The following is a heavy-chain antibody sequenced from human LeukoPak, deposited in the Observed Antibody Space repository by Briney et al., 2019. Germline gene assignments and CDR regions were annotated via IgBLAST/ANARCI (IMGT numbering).Heavy chain of an antibody. Sequence: GGPLRLSCAASGFTFSSYAMSWVRQAPGKGLEWVSAISGSGASTYYADSVKGRFTISRDNSKNTLYVQMNSLRAEDTAVYYCAKSQFGGVFDGFDIWGQGTMVTVSS. CDR3: AKSQFGGVFDGFDI. V-gene: IGHV3-23*01. J-gene: IGHJ3*02. CDR1: GFTFSSYA. CDR2: ISGSGAST. D-gene: IGHD3-16*01.